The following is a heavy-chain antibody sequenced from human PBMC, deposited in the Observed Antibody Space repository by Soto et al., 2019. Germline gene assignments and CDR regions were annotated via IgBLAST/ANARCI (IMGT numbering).Heavy chain of an antibody. CDR1: GFTFSSYW. Sequence: GGPLRLSCAASGFTFSSYWMHWVRQAPGKGLVWVSRINSDGSSTSYADSVKGRFTISRDNAKNTLYLQMNSLRAEDTAVYYCARGPVLRFLEWLSENFDYWGQGTLVTVSS. J-gene: IGHJ4*02. D-gene: IGHD3-3*01. CDR2: INSDGSST. V-gene: IGHV3-74*01. CDR3: ARGPVLRFLEWLSENFDY.